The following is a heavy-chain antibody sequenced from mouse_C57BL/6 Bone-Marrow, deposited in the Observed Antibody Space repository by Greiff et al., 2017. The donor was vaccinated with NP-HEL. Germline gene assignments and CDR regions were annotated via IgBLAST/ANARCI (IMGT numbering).Heavy chain of an antibody. D-gene: IGHD2-4*01. CDR3: ARDDYDWYFDV. Sequence: QVQLQQPGAELVKPGASVKLSCKASGYTFTSYWMQWVNQRPGQGLEWIGEIDPSDSYTNYNQKFKGKATLTVDTSSSTAYMQLSSLTSEDSAVYYCARDDYDWYFDVWGTGTTVTVSS. CDR1: GYTFTSYW. V-gene: IGHV1-50*01. J-gene: IGHJ1*03. CDR2: IDPSDSYT.